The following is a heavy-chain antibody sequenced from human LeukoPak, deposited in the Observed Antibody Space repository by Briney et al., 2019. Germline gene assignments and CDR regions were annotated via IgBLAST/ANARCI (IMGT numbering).Heavy chain of an antibody. CDR3: ARLFGVGGYQRNFFDY. D-gene: IGHD5-12*01. Sequence: SETLSLTCTVSGGSISSYYWSWIRQPPGKGLEWIGLIYYSGSTDYNLSLKSRVTISVDTSKNQFSLKLSSVTAADTAVYYCARLFGVGGYQRNFFDYWGQGTLVTVSS. J-gene: IGHJ4*02. CDR1: GGSISSYY. V-gene: IGHV4-59*08. CDR2: IYYSGST.